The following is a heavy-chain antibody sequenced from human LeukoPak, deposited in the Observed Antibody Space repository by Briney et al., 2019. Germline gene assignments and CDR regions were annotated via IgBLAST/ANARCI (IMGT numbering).Heavy chain of an antibody. CDR3: ARVGTYYDILTGYPVNYYYMDV. CDR2: ISSSGSTI. Sequence: GGSLRLSCAASGFTFSDYYMSWIRRAPGKGLEWVSYISSSGSTIYYADSVKGRFTISRDNAKNSLYLQMNSLRAEDTAVYYCARVGTYYDILTGYPVNYYYMDVWGKGTTVTVSS. D-gene: IGHD3-9*01. V-gene: IGHV3-11*04. J-gene: IGHJ6*03. CDR1: GFTFSDYY.